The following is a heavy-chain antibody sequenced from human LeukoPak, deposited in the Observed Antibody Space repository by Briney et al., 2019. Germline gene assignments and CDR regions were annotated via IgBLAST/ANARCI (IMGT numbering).Heavy chain of an antibody. V-gene: IGHV3-7*01. D-gene: IGHD4-17*01. CDR1: GFTFSSYW. Sequence: GGSLRLSCAASGFTFSSYWMSWVRQAPGKGLEWVANIKQGGSGKYYVDSVKGRFTISRDNAKNSLYLQMNSLRAEDTAVYYCARDRGDYGDYVPGYWGQGTLVTVSS. J-gene: IGHJ4*02. CDR3: ARDRGDYGDYVPGY. CDR2: IKQGGSGK.